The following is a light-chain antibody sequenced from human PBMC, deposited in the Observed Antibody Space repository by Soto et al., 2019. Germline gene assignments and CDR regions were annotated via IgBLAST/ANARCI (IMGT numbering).Light chain of an antibody. V-gene: IGKV1-5*01. CDR3: QQYNSYSTYT. Sequence: DIQMTQSPSTLSASVGDRVTITCRAIQSISSWLAWYQQKPGKAPKLLIYDASSLESGVPTRFSGSGSGTEFTLTISSLQPDDFATSYSQQYNSYSTYTFGQGTKLEIK. CDR2: DAS. CDR1: QSISSW. J-gene: IGKJ2*01.